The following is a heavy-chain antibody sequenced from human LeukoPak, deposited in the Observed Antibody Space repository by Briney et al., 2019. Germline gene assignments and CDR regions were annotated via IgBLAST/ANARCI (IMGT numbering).Heavy chain of an antibody. CDR3: AKASWVASTDAVR. Sequence: GGALRLSFPASGLSFSHLPLSGVGQGPARGGDGVSSIRANSETFYADSVKGRFTLSSDSSRNTVYFQLNNLRVEDTAIYYCAKASWVASTDAVRWGQGTLVTVSS. J-gene: IGHJ4*02. CDR1: GLSFSHLP. V-gene: IGHV3-23*01. CDR2: IRANSET. D-gene: IGHD3-16*01.